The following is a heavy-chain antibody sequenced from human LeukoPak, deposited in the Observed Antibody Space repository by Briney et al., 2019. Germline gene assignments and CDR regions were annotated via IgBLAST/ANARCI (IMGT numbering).Heavy chain of an antibody. D-gene: IGHD3-22*01. V-gene: IGHV4-59*08. CDR3: ARKGYDSSGYYYLDY. J-gene: IGHJ4*02. Sequence: SETLSLTCTASGGSISSYYWSWIRQPPGKGLEWIGYIYYSGSTNYNPSLKSRVTISVDTSKNQFSLKLSSVTAADTAVYYCARKGYDSSGYYYLDYWGQGTLVTVSS. CDR2: IYYSGST. CDR1: GGSISSYY.